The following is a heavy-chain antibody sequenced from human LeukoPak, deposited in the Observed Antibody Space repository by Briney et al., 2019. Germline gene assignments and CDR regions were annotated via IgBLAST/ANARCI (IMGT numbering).Heavy chain of an antibody. J-gene: IGHJ4*02. CDR1: GYSFTNYW. Sequence: GESLKISCKGSGYSFTNYWIVWVRQMPGKGLEWMGIIYPGDSDTRYSPSFQGQVTISADKSISTAYLQWSSLKASDTAMYYCARRGSSGWSYFDYWGQGTLVTVSS. CDR3: ARRGSSGWSYFDY. D-gene: IGHD6-19*01. V-gene: IGHV5-51*01. CDR2: IYPGDSDT.